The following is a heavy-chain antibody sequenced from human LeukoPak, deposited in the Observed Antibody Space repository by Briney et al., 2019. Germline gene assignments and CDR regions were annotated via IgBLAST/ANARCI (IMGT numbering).Heavy chain of an antibody. CDR3: ARYSSSLGWFDP. CDR1: GDSISSNSYY. D-gene: IGHD6-13*01. V-gene: IGHV4-39*01. Sequence: SETLSLTCIVSGDSISSNSYYWNWIRQPPGKVLVWIGMICYSGSTHYNASLKTRVTISVDTSENQFSMKLRSVTATDTAVYYCARYSSSLGWFDPWGQGIVVTVSS. CDR2: ICYSGST. J-gene: IGHJ5*02.